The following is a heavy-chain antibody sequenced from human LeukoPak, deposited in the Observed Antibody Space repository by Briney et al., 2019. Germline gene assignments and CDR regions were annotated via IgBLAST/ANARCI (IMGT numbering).Heavy chain of an antibody. V-gene: IGHV4-39*07. CDR1: GGSIGSGNYY. CDR3: ARGAMVRGVIPRHYYFDY. J-gene: IGHJ4*02. CDR2: INHSGST. D-gene: IGHD3-10*01. Sequence: SETLSLTCTVSGGSIGSGNYYWGWIRQPPGKGLEWIGEINHSGSTNYNPSLKSRVTISVDTSKNQFSLKLSSVTAADTAVYYCARGAMVRGVIPRHYYFDYWGQGTLVTVSS.